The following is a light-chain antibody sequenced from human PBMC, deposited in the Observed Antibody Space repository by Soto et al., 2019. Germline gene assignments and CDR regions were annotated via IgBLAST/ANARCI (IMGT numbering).Light chain of an antibody. V-gene: IGLV1-40*01. CDR3: QSYDSSLSGCV. CDR2: GNN. Sequence: QSVLTQPPSVSGAPGQRVTISCTGSSSNIGAGYDVHWYQQLPGTAPKLLIYGNNNRPSGVPDRFSGSKSGTSASLAFTGLQAEDEADYYCQSYDSSLSGCVFGGGTKLTVL. CDR1: SSNIGAGYD. J-gene: IGLJ3*02.